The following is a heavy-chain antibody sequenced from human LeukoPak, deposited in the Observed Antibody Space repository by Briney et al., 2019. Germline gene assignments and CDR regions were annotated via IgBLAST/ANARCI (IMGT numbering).Heavy chain of an antibody. CDR2: IKSDGTT. CDR1: GFTFSSYW. D-gene: IGHD4/OR15-4a*01. Sequence: GGSLRLSCAASGFTFSSYWMHWVRQTPGKGLMWVARIKSDGTTIYADSVQGRFTISRDNSRNTLYLQMNSLRADDTAVYYCARDTLGEGEDANYAVYYFDYWGQGTVVTVSS. V-gene: IGHV3-74*01. J-gene: IGHJ4*02. CDR3: ARDTLGEGEDANYAVYYFDY.